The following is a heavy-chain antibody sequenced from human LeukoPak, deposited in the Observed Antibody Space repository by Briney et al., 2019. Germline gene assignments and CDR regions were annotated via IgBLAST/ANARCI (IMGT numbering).Heavy chain of an antibody. CDR1: GFTFSSYA. J-gene: IGHJ4*02. V-gene: IGHV3-23*01. CDR2: ISGSGGST. D-gene: IGHD4-23*01. Sequence: GGSLRLSCAASGFTFSSYAMSWVRQAPGKGLEWVSAISGSGGSTYYADSVKGRFTISRDNSKNTLYLQMNSLRAEVTAVYYCAKDLTYGGNQDYWGQGTLVTVSS. CDR3: AKDLTYGGNQDY.